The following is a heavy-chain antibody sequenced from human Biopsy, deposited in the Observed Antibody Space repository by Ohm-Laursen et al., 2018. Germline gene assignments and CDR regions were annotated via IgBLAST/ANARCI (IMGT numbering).Heavy chain of an antibody. V-gene: IGHV4-34*01. CDR3: ARGLPRIAPMVRGRRTWFDP. J-gene: IGHJ5*02. D-gene: IGHD3-10*01. CDR1: GGSFSGYY. CDR2: INHSGST. Sequence: SDILSLTCAVYGGSFSGYYWSWIRQTPGKGLEWIGEINHSGSTNYKPSLDSRVAISADTSKNQFSLNLYSVTAADTAVYFCARGLPRIAPMVRGRRTWFDPWGQGTLVTVSS.